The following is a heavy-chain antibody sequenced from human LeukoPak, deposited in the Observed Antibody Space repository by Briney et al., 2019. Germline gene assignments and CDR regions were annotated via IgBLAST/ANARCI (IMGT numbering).Heavy chain of an antibody. D-gene: IGHD1-26*01. Sequence: GASVKVSCKVSGYTLTELSMHWARQAPGKGLEWMGGFDPEDGETIYAQKFQGRVTMTEDTSTDTAYMELSSLRSEDTAVYYCATMKWELLGSWFDTWGQGTLVTVSS. J-gene: IGHJ5*02. CDR2: FDPEDGET. CDR1: GYTLTELS. V-gene: IGHV1-24*01. CDR3: ATMKWELLGSWFDT.